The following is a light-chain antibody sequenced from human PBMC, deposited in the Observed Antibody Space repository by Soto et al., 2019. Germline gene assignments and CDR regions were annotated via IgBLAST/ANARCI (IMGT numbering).Light chain of an antibody. CDR3: LLNYSTPYT. CDR2: AAT. J-gene: IGKJ2*01. V-gene: IGKV1-39*01. Sequence: DIQMTQSPSSLSASVGDRVTITCRASQSITSYLNWYQQRPGKAPKLLIYAATTLQSGLPSMFSGSGSVTDFALTISSLQPEYVATYLCLLNYSTPYTFGQGTKLEIK. CDR1: QSITSY.